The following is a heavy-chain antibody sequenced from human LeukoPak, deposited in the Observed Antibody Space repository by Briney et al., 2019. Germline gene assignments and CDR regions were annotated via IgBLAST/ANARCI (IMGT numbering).Heavy chain of an antibody. V-gene: IGHV3-30-3*01. Sequence: SXRLSCAASGFTFSSYAVHWVRQAPGKGLEWVAVISYDGSNKYYADSVKGRFTISRDNSKNTLYLQMNSLRAEDTAVYYCARSLYGMDVWGQGTTVTVSS. J-gene: IGHJ6*02. CDR1: GFTFSSYA. CDR3: ARSLYGMDV. CDR2: ISYDGSNK.